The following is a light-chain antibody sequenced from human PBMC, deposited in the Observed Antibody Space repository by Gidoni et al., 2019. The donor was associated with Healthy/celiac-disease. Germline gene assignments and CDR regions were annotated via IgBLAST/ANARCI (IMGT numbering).Light chain of an antibody. J-gene: IGKJ2*01. CDR3: QQRSNWPFMYT. Sequence: EIVLTQSPATLSLSPGERATHSCRASQSVSSYLDWYQQKPGQAPRLLIYDASNRATGIPARFSGSGSGTDFTLTISSLEPEDFAVYYCQQRSNWPFMYTFXXXTKLEIK. CDR2: DAS. CDR1: QSVSSY. V-gene: IGKV3-11*01.